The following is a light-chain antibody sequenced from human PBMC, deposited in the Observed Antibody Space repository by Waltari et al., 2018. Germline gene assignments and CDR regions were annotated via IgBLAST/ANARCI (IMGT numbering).Light chain of an antibody. Sequence: LVLTQSPSASASLGASVTLTCTLSSGYSSTVLAWLQQQPGKGPRYLMKVNSDGSHRKGDDIPDRFSASNSGTECYLTISSLQSEDEADYYCQTGGHGTWVFGGGTKLTVL. CDR3: QTGGHGTWV. V-gene: IGLV4-69*01. CDR2: VNSDGSH. CDR1: SGYSSTV. J-gene: IGLJ3*02.